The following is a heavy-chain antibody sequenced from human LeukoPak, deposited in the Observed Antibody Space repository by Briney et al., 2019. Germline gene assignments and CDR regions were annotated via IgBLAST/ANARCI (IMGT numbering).Heavy chain of an antibody. D-gene: IGHD2-2*01. CDR3: ARDLQYQQAPLGN. Sequence: GGSLRLSCAAPGFTFSTYTMHWVRQAPGKGLEWVAVISHDGSYKYYADSVKGRFTISRDNAKNSLYLQMNSLRAEDTAVYYCARDLQYQQAPLGNWGQGTLVTVSS. V-gene: IGHV3-30*04. CDR2: ISHDGSYK. CDR1: GFTFSTYT. J-gene: IGHJ4*02.